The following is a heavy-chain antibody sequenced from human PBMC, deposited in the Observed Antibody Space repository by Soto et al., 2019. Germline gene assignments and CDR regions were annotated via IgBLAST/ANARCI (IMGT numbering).Heavy chain of an antibody. Sequence: SETPALPCPVSGGSISIGAYYWSWIRQHQGTGLAWIGYIFSSGSTYYTPSLKSRVTISVDTSKNQFSLKLSSVTAADQAVYYCARSVDPWGQGTLVTVS. J-gene: IGHJ5*02. CDR1: GGSISIGAYY. CDR2: IFSSGST. CDR3: ARSVDP. V-gene: IGHV4-31*03.